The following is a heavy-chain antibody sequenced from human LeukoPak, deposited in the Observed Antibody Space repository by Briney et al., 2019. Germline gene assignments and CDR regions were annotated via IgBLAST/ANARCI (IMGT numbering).Heavy chain of an antibody. Sequence: SETLSLTCTVSGGSISSYYWSWIRQPPGKGLEWTGYIYYSGSTNYNPSLKSRVTISVDTSKNQFSLKLSSVTAADTAVYYCARGGGVLRFLEWFNFDYWGQGTLVTVSS. CDR2: IYYSGST. D-gene: IGHD3-3*01. V-gene: IGHV4-59*12. CDR3: ARGGGVLRFLEWFNFDY. J-gene: IGHJ4*02. CDR1: GGSISSYY.